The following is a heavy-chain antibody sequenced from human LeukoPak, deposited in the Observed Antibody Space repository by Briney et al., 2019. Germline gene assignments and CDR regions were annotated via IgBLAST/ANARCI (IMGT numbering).Heavy chain of an antibody. D-gene: IGHD3-10*01. J-gene: IGHJ3*02. CDR1: GFTFSSYA. Sequence: GGSLRLSCAASGFTFSSYAMSWVRQAPGKGLEWVANIKEDGSEKYYVDSVKGRFTTSRDNSKNTLYLQMNSLRAEDTAVYYCARDRGDQGAFDIWGQGTMVTVSS. CDR3: ARDRGDQGAFDI. CDR2: IKEDGSEK. V-gene: IGHV3-7*01.